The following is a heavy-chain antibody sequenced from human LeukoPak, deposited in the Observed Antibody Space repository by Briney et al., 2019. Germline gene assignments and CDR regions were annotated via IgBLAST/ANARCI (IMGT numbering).Heavy chain of an antibody. CDR1: GGSISSYY. Sequence: SETLSLTCTVSGGSISSYYWTWIRQPAGKELEWIGRIYSSGTTNYNPSLKSRLTMSVDTPKNHFSLKLSSVTAADAAVYYCARDLSSIYSSTWYFDYWGQGMLVTVSS. V-gene: IGHV4-4*07. D-gene: IGHD2/OR15-2a*01. CDR3: ARDLSSIYSSTWYFDY. J-gene: IGHJ4*02. CDR2: IYSSGTT.